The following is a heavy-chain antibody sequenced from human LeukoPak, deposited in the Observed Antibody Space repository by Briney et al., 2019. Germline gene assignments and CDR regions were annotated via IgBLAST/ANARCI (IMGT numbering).Heavy chain of an antibody. CDR1: GFSLSTDGVG. CDR3: AQRRRYWGVTNYYYYMDV. D-gene: IGHD4-17*01. Sequence: SGPTLVNPTQTLTLTCTFSGFSLSTDGVGVGWIRQPPGKALEWLALIYWDDDKRYSPSLKNRLTVTKDTSNNQVVLTMTNMDPVDTATYYCAQRRRYWGVTNYYYYMDVWGKGTTVTVSS. V-gene: IGHV2-5*02. CDR2: IYWDDDK. J-gene: IGHJ6*03.